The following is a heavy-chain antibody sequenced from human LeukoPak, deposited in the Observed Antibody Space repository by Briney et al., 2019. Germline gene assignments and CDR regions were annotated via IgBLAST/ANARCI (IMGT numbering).Heavy chain of an antibody. V-gene: IGHV4-34*01. D-gene: IGHD3-10*01. CDR2: INHSGST. CDR3: ASLSLNYYGSGSSDY. CDR1: GGSFSGYY. Sequence: SETLSLTCAVYGGSFSGYYWSWIRQPPGKGLEWIGEINHSGSTNYNPSLKSRVTISVDTSKNQFSLKLSSVTAADTAVYYCASLSLNYYGSGSSDYWGQGTLVTDSS. J-gene: IGHJ4*02.